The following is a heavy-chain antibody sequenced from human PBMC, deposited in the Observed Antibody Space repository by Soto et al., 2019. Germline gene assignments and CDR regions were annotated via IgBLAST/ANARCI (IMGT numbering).Heavy chain of an antibody. Sequence: GGSLRLSCAASGFTFSSYEMNWVRQAPGKGLEWVSYISSSGSTIYYADSVKGRFTISRDNAKNSLYLQMNSLRAEDTAVYYCAREVSMDAFDIWGQGTMVTVSS. V-gene: IGHV3-48*03. CDR3: AREVSMDAFDI. J-gene: IGHJ3*02. CDR2: ISSSGSTI. CDR1: GFTFSSYE.